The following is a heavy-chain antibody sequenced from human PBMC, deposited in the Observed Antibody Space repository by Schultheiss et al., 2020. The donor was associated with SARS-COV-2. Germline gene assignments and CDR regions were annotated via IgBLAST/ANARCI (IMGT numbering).Heavy chain of an antibody. D-gene: IGHD3-9*01. J-gene: IGHJ3*02. CDR1: GYTFTSYY. CDR2: INPNSGGT. V-gene: IGHV1-2*02. CDR3: ARTDYDILTGYAFDI. Sequence: ASVKVSCKASGYTFTSYYMHWVRQAPGQGLEWMGWINPNSGGTNYAQKFQGRVTMTRDTSISTAYMELSRLRSDDTAVYYCARTDYDILTGYAFDIWGQGTMVTVSS.